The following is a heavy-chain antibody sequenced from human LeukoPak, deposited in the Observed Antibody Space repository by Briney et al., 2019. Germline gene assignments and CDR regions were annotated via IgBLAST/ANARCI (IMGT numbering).Heavy chain of an antibody. CDR2: INHSGST. D-gene: IGHD3-3*01. CDR1: GRSFSGYY. CDR3: ARGSRGRYDFWSGYPSYYYYGMDV. V-gene: IGHV4-34*01. Sequence: PSETLSLTCAVYGRSFSGYYWSWIRQPPGKGLEWIGEINHSGSTNYNPSLKSRVTISVDTSKNQFSLKLSSVTAADTAVYYCARGSRGRYDFWSGYPSYYYYGMDVWGQGTTVTVSS. J-gene: IGHJ6*02.